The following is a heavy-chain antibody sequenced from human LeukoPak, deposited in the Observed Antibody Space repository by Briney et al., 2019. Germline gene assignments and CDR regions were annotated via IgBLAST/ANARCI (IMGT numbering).Heavy chain of an antibody. J-gene: IGHJ4*02. CDR2: IYYSGST. V-gene: IGHV4-30-4*01. CDR3: AIGTPTVTFDY. Sequence: SETQSLTCTVSGGSISSGDYYWSWIRQPPGKGLEWIGYIYYSGSTYYNPSLKSRVTISVDTSKNQFSLKLSSVTAADTAVYYCAIGTPTVTFDYWGQGTLVTVSS. CDR1: GGSISSGDYY. D-gene: IGHD4-17*01.